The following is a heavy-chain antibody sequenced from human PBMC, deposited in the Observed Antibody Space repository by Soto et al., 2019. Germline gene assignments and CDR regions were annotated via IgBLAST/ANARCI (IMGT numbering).Heavy chain of an antibody. D-gene: IGHD3-3*01. CDR3: ARFETSYYDFWSGYYRGSNWFDP. J-gene: IGHJ5*02. CDR1: GYTFTSYD. V-gene: IGHV1-8*01. Sequence: GASVKVSCKASGYTFTSYDINWVRQATGQGLEWMGWMNPNSGNTGYAQKFQGRVTMTRNTSISTAYMELSSLRSEDTAVYYCARFETSYYDFWSGYYRGSNWFDPWGQGTLVTVSS. CDR2: MNPNSGNT.